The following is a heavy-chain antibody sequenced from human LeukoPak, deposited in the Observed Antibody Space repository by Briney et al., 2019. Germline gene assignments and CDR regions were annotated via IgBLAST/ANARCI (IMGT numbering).Heavy chain of an antibody. D-gene: IGHD1-26*01. V-gene: IGHV3-48*04. J-gene: IGHJ6*02. CDR1: GFTFSSYS. CDR3: ARIATGRNYYYGMDV. CDR2: ISSSSSTI. Sequence: PGGSLRLSCAASGFTFSSYSMNWVRRAPGKGLEWVSYISSSSSTIYYADSVKGRFTISRDNAKNSLYLQMNSLRAEDTAVYYCARIATGRNYYYGMDVWGQGTTVTVSS.